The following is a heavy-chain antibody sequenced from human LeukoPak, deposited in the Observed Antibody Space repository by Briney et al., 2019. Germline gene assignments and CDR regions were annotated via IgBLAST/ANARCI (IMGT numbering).Heavy chain of an antibody. J-gene: IGHJ5*02. D-gene: IGHD4-17*01. Sequence: ASVKVSCKASGYTFTGYYVRWVRQGPGQGLEWMGWINPNTGGTNYAQKFQGRVTMTRDTSISTAYMELSTLRSDDAAVYYCARDLARGDGDYVLYHWGQGTLVTVSS. CDR3: ARDLARGDGDYVLYH. CDR1: GYTFTGYY. V-gene: IGHV1-2*02. CDR2: INPNTGGT.